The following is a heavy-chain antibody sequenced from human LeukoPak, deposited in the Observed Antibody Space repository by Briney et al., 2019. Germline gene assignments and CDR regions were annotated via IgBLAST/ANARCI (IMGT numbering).Heavy chain of an antibody. CDR2: IIPIFGTA. CDR1: GGTFSSYA. D-gene: IGHD2-2*02. CDR3: ATGIVPAAIYCYYYYMDV. J-gene: IGHJ6*03. V-gene: IGHV1-69*05. Sequence: SVKVSCKASGGTFSSYAISWVRQAPGQGLEWMGGIIPIFGTANYAQKFQGRVTITTDESTSTAYMELSSLRSEDTAVYYCATGIVPAAIYCYYYYMDVWGKGTTVTVSS.